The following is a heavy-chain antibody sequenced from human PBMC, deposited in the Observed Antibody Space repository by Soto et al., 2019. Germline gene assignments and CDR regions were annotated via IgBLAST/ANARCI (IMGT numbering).Heavy chain of an antibody. CDR3: AIAAYCSGATCYSGYNWLDP. Sequence: ASVKISCKVSGYTLSEVSIHWVRQTPGKGLEWMGGFDPENDETSYAQKFQGRVTLTEDTSTDTAYLELSSLRSEDTAIYYCAIAAYCSGATCYSGYNWLDPWGQGTQVTVSS. J-gene: IGHJ5*02. D-gene: IGHD2-2*01. CDR1: GYTLSEVS. V-gene: IGHV1-24*01. CDR2: FDPENDET.